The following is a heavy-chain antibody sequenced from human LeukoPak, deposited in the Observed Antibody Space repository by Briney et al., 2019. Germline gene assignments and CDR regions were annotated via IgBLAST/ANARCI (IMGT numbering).Heavy chain of an antibody. CDR2: IRYDGSNK. V-gene: IGHV3-30*02. Sequence: PGGSLRLSCAASGFTFSSYGMHWVRQAPGKGLEWVAFIRYDGSNKYYADSVKGRFTISRDNSKNTLYLQMNSLRAEDTAVYYCAKDNRGYYGSGSTYPGAFDIWGQGTMVTVSS. CDR1: GFTFSSYG. CDR3: AKDNRGYYGSGSTYPGAFDI. J-gene: IGHJ3*02. D-gene: IGHD3-10*01.